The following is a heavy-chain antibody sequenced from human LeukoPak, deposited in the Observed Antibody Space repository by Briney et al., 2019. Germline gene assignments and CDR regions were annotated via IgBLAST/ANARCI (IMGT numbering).Heavy chain of an antibody. CDR1: GGSISSGGYY. V-gene: IGHV4-31*03. CDR2: IYYSGST. D-gene: IGHD3-22*01. CDR3: SRGPDSSGSDY. Sequence: SQTLSLTCTVSGGSISSGGYYWSWIRQHPGKGLEWIGYIYYSGSTYYNPSLKSRVTISVDTSKNQFSLKLSSVTAADTAVYNCSRGPDSSGSDYWGQGTLVTVSS. J-gene: IGHJ4*02.